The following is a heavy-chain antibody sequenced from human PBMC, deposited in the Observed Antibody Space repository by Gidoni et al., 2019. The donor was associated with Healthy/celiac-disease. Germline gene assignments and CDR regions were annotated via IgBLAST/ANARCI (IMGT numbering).Heavy chain of an antibody. J-gene: IGHJ4*02. V-gene: IGHV3-23*01. D-gene: IGHD6-13*01. CDR1: GFPFSSYA. CDR3: AKRRIAAADTYPSFFDY. Sequence: EVQLLESGGGLVQPGGSLRLSCAASGFPFSSYAMSWVRQAPGKGLEWVSAISGSGGSTYYADSVKGRFTISRDNSKNTLYLQMNSLRAEDTAVYYCAKRRIAAADTYPSFFDYWGQGTLVTVSS. CDR2: ISGSGGST.